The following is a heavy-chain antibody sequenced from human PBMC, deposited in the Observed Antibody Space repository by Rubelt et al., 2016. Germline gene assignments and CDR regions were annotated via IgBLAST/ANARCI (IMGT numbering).Heavy chain of an antibody. Sequence: GSGGALVQPGGSLRLSCVASGDTFSKYWMAWVRQAPGKGPEWVANINEDGSEKYYVDSVKGRFTISRDNAQNSLYLQMFSLRAEDTAVYYCVRGYLSNSFDQWGQGTLVTASS. V-gene: IGHV3-7*04. D-gene: IGHD2-21*01. CDR2: INEDGSEK. CDR1: GDTFSKYW. CDR3: VRGYLSNSFDQ. J-gene: IGHJ4*02.